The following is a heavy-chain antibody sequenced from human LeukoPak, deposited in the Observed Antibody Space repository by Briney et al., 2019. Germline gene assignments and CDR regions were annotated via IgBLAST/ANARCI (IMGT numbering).Heavy chain of an antibody. CDR1: GGSISSYY. CDR2: IYYSGST. CDR3: ARGPPVWQQLVPFDY. V-gene: IGHV4-59*01. Sequence: SETLSLTCTVSGGSISSYYWSWIRQPPGKGLEWIGYIYYSGSTNYNPSLKSRVTISVDTSKNQFSLKLSSVTAADTAVYYCARGPPVWQQLVPFDYWGQGTLVTVSS. D-gene: IGHD6-13*01. J-gene: IGHJ4*02.